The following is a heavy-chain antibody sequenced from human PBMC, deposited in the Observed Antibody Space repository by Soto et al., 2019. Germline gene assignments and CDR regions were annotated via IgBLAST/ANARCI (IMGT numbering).Heavy chain of an antibody. CDR2: FIPILEIA. V-gene: IGHV1-69*02. D-gene: IGHD6-13*01. CDR3: ARGSLVAAGTGYYYFGMDV. Sequence: QVQLVQSGAEVKKPVSSVKVSCKASGGTFRSYTITWVRQAPGQGLEWMGRFIPILEIANYAQKFQGRVTITADKSTSTAYMELSSLRSEDTAVYYCARGSLVAAGTGYYYFGMDVWGQGTTVTVSS. J-gene: IGHJ6*02. CDR1: GGTFRSYT.